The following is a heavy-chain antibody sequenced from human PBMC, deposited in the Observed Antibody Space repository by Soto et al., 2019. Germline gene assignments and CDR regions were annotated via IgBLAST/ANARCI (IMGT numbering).Heavy chain of an antibody. CDR3: TRDVGGGDFDI. V-gene: IGHV3-7*01. J-gene: IGHJ3*02. D-gene: IGHD1-26*01. Sequence: EVQLMESGGGLVQPGGSLRLSCAASAFSFSNFCMAWVRQTPGKGPEWVATIKDDGSEKDNVDSLKGRFTVSRDNDENSLYLQMNSLRVEDTAIDYCTRDVGGGDFDIWGQGTMVIVSS. CDR2: IKDDGSEK. CDR1: AFSFSNFC.